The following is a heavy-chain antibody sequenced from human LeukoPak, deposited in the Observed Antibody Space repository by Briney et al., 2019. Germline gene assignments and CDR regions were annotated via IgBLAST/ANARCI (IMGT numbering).Heavy chain of an antibody. Sequence: ASVKVSCKASGYTFTGYYMHWVRQAPGQGLEWMGWINPNSGGTNYAQKFQGRVTMTRDTSISTAYMELSRLRSDDTAVYYCAKAGLGYCTNGVCYGLYYFDYWGQGTLVTVSS. CDR1: GYTFTGYY. CDR3: AKAGLGYCTNGVCYGLYYFDY. V-gene: IGHV1-2*02. CDR2: INPNSGGT. D-gene: IGHD2-8*01. J-gene: IGHJ4*02.